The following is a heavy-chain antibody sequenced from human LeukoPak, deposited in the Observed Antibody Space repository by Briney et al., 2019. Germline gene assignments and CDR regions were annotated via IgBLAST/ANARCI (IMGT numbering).Heavy chain of an antibody. CDR1: GGSISSYY. J-gene: IGHJ6*03. D-gene: IGHD5-24*01. CDR2: IYTSGST. Sequence: SETLSLTCTVSGGSISSYYWSWIRQPAGKGLEWIGRIYTSGSTNYNPSLKSRVTMSVDTSKNQFSLKLSSVTAADTAVYYCARSPRGATSRYYYYYYMDVWDKGTTVTVSS. CDR3: ARSPRGATSRYYYYYYMDV. V-gene: IGHV4-4*07.